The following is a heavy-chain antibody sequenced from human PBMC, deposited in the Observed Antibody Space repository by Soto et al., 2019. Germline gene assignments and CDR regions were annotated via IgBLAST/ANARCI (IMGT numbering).Heavy chain of an antibody. CDR1: GYTFTSYG. V-gene: IGHV1-18*01. J-gene: IGHJ4*02. CDR3: ARSGDPDIIWSGYYY. Sequence: ASVKVSCKASGYTFTSYGISWVRQAPGQGLEWMGWISAYNGNTNYAQKLQGRVTMTTDTSTSTAYMELRSLRSDDTAVYYCARSGDPDIIWSGYYYWGQGTLVTVSS. CDR2: ISAYNGNT. D-gene: IGHD3-3*01.